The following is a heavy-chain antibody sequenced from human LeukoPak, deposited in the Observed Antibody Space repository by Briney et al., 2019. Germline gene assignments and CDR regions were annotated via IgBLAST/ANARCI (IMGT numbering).Heavy chain of an antibody. D-gene: IGHD4-17*01. CDR3: AKLFSAVTTYFQH. CDR1: GFTFSSYA. J-gene: IGHJ1*01. Sequence: GASLRLSCAASGFTFSSYAMSWVRQAPGKGLEWVSAISGSGASTYYADSVKGRFTISRDNSKNTLYLQMNSLRAEDTAVCYCAKLFSAVTTYFQHWGQGTLVTVSS. V-gene: IGHV3-23*01. CDR2: ISGSGAST.